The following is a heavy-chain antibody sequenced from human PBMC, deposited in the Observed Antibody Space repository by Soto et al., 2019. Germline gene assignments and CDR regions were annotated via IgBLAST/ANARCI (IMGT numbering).Heavy chain of an antibody. CDR2: INPNSGDT. V-gene: IGHV1-2*02. D-gene: IGHD1-26*01. CDR3: ARVSRAVGASKTYDF. J-gene: IGHJ4*02. Sequence: ASVKVSCKASGYTFTAHYIHWVRQALGQGFEWMGRINPNSGDTSYAQRLQGRVTMTRDTSINTVFMELSSLRPDDTALYYCARVSRAVGASKTYDFCAQGTLVTVSS. CDR1: GYTFTAHY.